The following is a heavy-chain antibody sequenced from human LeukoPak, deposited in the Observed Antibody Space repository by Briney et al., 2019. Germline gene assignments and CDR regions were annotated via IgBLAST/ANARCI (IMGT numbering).Heavy chain of an antibody. CDR2: INHSGST. CDR1: GGSISSGGYY. D-gene: IGHD4-11*01. V-gene: IGHV4-39*07. Sequence: SETLSLTCTVSGGSISSGGYYWSWIRQPPGKGLEWIGEINHSGSTNYNPSLKSRVTISVDTSKNQFSLKLSSVTAADTAVYYCARAPDDYSNYYFDYWGQGTLVTVSS. CDR3: ARAPDDYSNYYFDY. J-gene: IGHJ4*02.